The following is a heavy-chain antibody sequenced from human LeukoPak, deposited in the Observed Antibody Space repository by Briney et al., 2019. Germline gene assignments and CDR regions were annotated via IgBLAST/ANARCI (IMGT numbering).Heavy chain of an antibody. D-gene: IGHD3-22*01. CDR2: ISSNGGST. V-gene: IGHV3-64*01. CDR1: GFTFRDYS. Sequence: GGSLRLSCAASGFTFRDYSMHWVRQAPGKGLEYVSAISSNGGSTYYEKSVKGRFTISRDNSKNTLYLQMGSLRAEDAAVYYCAKEPSYYNSSGYYWNAFDIWGQGTMVTVSS. CDR3: AKEPSYYNSSGYYWNAFDI. J-gene: IGHJ3*02.